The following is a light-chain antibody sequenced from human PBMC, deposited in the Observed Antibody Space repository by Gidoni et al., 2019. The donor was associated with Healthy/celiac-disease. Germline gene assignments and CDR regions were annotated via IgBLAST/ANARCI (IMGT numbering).Light chain of an antibody. Sequence: EIVLTQSPGTLSLSPVESATLSCRASQSVSSSYLAWYQQKPGQAPRLLIYGASSKATGIPDRCSGSGSGTDFALTISRLEPEDFAVYYCQQYGSSPVTFGQGTRLEIK. V-gene: IGKV3-20*01. J-gene: IGKJ5*01. CDR2: GAS. CDR1: QSVSSSY. CDR3: QQYGSSPVT.